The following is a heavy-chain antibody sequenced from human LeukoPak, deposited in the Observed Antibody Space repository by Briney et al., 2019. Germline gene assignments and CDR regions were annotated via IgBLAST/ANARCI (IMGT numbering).Heavy chain of an antibody. D-gene: IGHD3-22*01. J-gene: IGHJ5*02. CDR3: ARLADYDSSGYYFPNWFDP. Sequence: KNGESLKISCKGSGYSFTSYWIGWVRQMPGKGLEWMGIIYPGDSDTRYSPSFQGQVTISADKSISTAYLQWSSLKASDTAMYYCARLADYDSSGYYFPNWFDPWGQGTLVTVSS. CDR2: IYPGDSDT. V-gene: IGHV5-51*01. CDR1: GYSFTSYW.